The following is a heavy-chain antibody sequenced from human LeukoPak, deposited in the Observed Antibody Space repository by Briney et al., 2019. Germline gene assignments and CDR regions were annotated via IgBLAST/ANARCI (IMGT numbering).Heavy chain of an antibody. V-gene: IGHV4-59*01. CDR1: NDSIRNYY. Sequence: KPSETLSLTCSVSNDSIRNYYWSWIWQPPGKALEWIGYIYHTGNTNYNPSLKSRLTMSIDTSKNQFSLNLNSVTAADTAVYYCARGNYGSGSYYAVDFDYWGQGTLVTVSS. J-gene: IGHJ4*02. CDR3: ARGNYGSGSYYAVDFDY. D-gene: IGHD3-10*01. CDR2: IYHTGNT.